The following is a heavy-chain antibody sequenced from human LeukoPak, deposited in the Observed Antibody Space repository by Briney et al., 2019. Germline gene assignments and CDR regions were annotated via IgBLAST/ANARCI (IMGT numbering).Heavy chain of an antibody. CDR3: AREESIGSYQFLNEY. J-gene: IGHJ4*02. CDR2: INPSGGTT. V-gene: IGHV1-46*01. CDR1: GYTFTSYY. D-gene: IGHD1-26*01. Sequence: WASVKVSCKASGYTFTSYYIHWVRQAPGQGLECMGIINPSGGTTIYAQNFQGRVTMTRDMSTSTAYMEVRSLRSDDTAVYYCAREESIGSYQFLNEYWGQGTLVTVSS.